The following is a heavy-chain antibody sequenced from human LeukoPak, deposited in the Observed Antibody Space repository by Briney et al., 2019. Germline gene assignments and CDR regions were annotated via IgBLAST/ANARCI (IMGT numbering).Heavy chain of an antibody. CDR3: ASTRWTGQDAFDI. CDR1: GYSFTSYW. V-gene: IGHV5-51*01. CDR2: IYRGDSDT. J-gene: IGHJ3*02. D-gene: IGHD3-10*01. Sequence: GESLQISCKGSGYSFTSYWIGWVRQMPGKGLEWMGIIYRGDSDTRYSPSFQGQVTISADRSISTAYLQWSSLKASDTAMHYCASTRWTGQDAFDIWGQGTMVTVSS.